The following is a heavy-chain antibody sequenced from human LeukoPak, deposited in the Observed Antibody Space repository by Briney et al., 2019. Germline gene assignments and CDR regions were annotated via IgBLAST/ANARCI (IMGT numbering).Heavy chain of an antibody. J-gene: IGHJ3*02. CDR2: VRDNGEN. CDR3: ARQPANTAAFDI. CDR1: GVSINTYY. D-gene: IGHD5-18*01. Sequence: SETLSLTCTVSGVSINTYYWSWIRQPPGKGLEWIAYVRDNGENNYNPSLKSRVAISVDTANNQNSLRLNVMTAADTAIYSCARQPANTAAFDIWGLGTMVAVSS. V-gene: IGHV4-59*08.